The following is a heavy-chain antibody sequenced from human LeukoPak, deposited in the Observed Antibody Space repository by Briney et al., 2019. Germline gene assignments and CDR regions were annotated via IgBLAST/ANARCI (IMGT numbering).Heavy chain of an antibody. Sequence: PGGSLRLSCAASGFTFSTHDVNWVRQAPGKGLEWVSFINSRSSTIYYADSVKGRFTISRDNAKNSLYLQMNSLRAEDTAVYYCTSHRGTGDAFRPFHIWGQGTMVTVSS. CDR3: TSHRGTGDAFRPFHI. CDR2: INSRSSTI. CDR1: GFTFSTHD. D-gene: IGHD2-21*02. J-gene: IGHJ3*02. V-gene: IGHV3-48*04.